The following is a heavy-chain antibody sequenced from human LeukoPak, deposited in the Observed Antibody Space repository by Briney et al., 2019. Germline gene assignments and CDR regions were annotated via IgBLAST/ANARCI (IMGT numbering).Heavy chain of an antibody. CDR2: ISGVGGST. CDR1: GFTFSNYA. Sequence: GGSLRLSCAPSGFTFSNYAVTCARRAPGEWRDWVSDISGVGGSTYYGDSVEGRLSLPRDHSKNTLYLEMHRLSDEHTAVSYCAKGQANNYGDSIDYWGQGTLVTVSS. CDR3: AKGQANNYGDSIDY. V-gene: IGHV3-23*01. J-gene: IGHJ4*02. D-gene: IGHD4/OR15-4a*01.